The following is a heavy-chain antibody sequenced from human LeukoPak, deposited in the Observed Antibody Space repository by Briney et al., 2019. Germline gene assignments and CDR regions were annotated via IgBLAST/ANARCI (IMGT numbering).Heavy chain of an antibody. CDR3: ARLPGKYYDYVWGSYRWTHFDY. CDR2: IYYSGST. Sequence: SETLSLTCTVSGGSISSSSYYWGWIRQPPGKGLEWIGSIYYSGSTYYNPSLKSRVTISVDTSKNQFSLKLSSVTAADTAVYYCARLPGKYYDYVWGSYRWTHFDYWGQGTLVTVSS. V-gene: IGHV4-39*01. CDR1: GGSISSSSYY. J-gene: IGHJ4*02. D-gene: IGHD3-16*02.